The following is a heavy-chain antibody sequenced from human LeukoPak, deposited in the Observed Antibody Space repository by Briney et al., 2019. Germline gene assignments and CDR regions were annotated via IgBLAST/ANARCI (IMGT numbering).Heavy chain of an antibody. J-gene: IGHJ4*02. CDR2: ISYDGSHK. CDR1: GFTFSGFA. D-gene: IGHD2-15*01. Sequence: GGSLRLSCAASGFTFSGFAMLWVRQAPGKGLEYLAYISYDGSHKDHRDSVKGRFTISRDNSRSTLYLEMNSLRAEDTAVYYCARDYCSGGSCKRGDYWGQGTLVTVSS. CDR3: ARDYCSGGSCKRGDY. V-gene: IGHV3-30-3*01.